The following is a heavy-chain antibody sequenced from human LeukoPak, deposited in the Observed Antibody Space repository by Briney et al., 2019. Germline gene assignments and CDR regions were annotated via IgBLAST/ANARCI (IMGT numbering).Heavy chain of an antibody. D-gene: IGHD3-10*01. V-gene: IGHV1-69*05. J-gene: IGHJ4*02. CDR1: GGTFSSYA. CDR2: IIPIFGTA. Sequence: SVKVSCKASGGTFSSYAISWVRQAPGQGLEWMGGIIPIFGTANYAQKFQGRVTITTDESTSTAYMELSSLRSEDTAVYYCASGYCYGSGPIGYYWGQGTLVTVSS. CDR3: ASGYCYGSGPIGYY.